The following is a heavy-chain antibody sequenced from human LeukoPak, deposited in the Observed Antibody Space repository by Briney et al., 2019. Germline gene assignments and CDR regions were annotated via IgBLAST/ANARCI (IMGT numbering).Heavy chain of an antibody. CDR3: ARKRSPGAFDI. CDR1: GFTFSSYS. CDR2: INSYSSDI. J-gene: IGHJ3*02. Sequence: NPGGSLRLSCATSGFTFSSYSMTWVRQAPGKGLDWVSSINSYSSDIYYADSVKGRSTISRDNAKNSLYLQMNSLRAEDTAVYYCARKRSPGAFDIWGQGTMVTVSS. V-gene: IGHV3-21*01.